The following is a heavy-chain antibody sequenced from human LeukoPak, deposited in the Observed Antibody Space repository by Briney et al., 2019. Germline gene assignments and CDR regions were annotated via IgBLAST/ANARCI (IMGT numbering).Heavy chain of an antibody. CDR3: ARPGFNCSSTSCYRFPYWFDH. CDR2: IYYSGST. D-gene: IGHD2-2*01. CDR1: GGSISSSSYY. V-gene: IGHV4-39*01. Sequence: SETLSLTCTVSGGSISSSSYYWAWIRQPPGKGLEWFGRIYYSGSTYYHRSLKSRDTISVDTSKNQFSLKLSSVTAADTAVYYCARPGFNCSSTSCYRFPYWFDHWGQGTLVTVSS. J-gene: IGHJ5*02.